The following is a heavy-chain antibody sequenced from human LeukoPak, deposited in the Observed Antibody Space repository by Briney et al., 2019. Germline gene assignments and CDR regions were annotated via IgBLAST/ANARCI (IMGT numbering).Heavy chain of an antibody. V-gene: IGHV3-30*02. CDR1: GFTFSSYG. CDR3: AKVGDSSSWYPSGNFDY. CDR2: IRYDGSNK. D-gene: IGHD6-13*01. J-gene: IGHJ4*02. Sequence: GRSLRLSCAASGFTFSSYGMHWVRQAPGKGLEWVAFIRYDGSNKYYADSVKGRFTISRENSKNTLYLQMNSLRAEDTAVYYCAKVGDSSSWYPSGNFDYWGQGTLVTVSS.